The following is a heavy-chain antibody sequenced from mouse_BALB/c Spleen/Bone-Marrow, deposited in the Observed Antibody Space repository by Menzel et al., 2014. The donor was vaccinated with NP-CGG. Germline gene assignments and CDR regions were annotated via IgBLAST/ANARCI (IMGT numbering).Heavy chain of an antibody. V-gene: IGHV7-3*02. CDR3: ARYGYDYFDY. CDR1: GFTFTDYC. Sequence: EVQGVESGGGLVQPGGSLRLSCATSGFTFTDYCMSWVRQPPGKALEWLGFIKNKASGYTTEYSASVKGRFTISRDNSQSILYLQMNTLRAEDSATYYCARYGYDYFDYWGQGTTLTVSS. CDR2: IKNKASGYTT. J-gene: IGHJ2*01. D-gene: IGHD2-2*01.